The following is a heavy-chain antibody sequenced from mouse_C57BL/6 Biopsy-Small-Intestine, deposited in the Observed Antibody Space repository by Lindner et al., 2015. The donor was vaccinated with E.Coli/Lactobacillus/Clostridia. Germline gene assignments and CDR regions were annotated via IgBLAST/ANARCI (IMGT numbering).Heavy chain of an antibody. CDR3: ARTARASIYYAMDY. V-gene: IGHV1-7*01. D-gene: IGHD3-1*01. CDR2: INPSSGYT. J-gene: IGHJ4*01. Sequence: VQLQESGAELAKPGASVKMSCKASGYTFTSYWMHWVKQRPGQGLEWIGYINPSSGYTEYNQKFKDKATLTADKSSSTAYMQLSSLTSEDSALYYCARTARASIYYAMDYWGQGTSVTVSS. CDR1: GYTFTSYW.